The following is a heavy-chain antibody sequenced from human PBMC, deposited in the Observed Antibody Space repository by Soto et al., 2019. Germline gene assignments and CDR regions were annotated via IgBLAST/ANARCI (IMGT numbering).Heavy chain of an antibody. D-gene: IGHD6-19*01. Sequence: EVQLLESGGGWVQPGGSLRLSCSASGFNFRSYGMSWVRQAPGKGLEWVSGVTASGGNTYYTDSVKGRFTISRDNSNNTLYLQMSDLRAEDTAVFHCAKGLFNAKEKWGQGTTVTVS. CDR3: AKGLFNAKEK. V-gene: IGHV3-23*01. CDR1: GFNFRSYG. J-gene: IGHJ6*02. CDR2: VTASGGNT.